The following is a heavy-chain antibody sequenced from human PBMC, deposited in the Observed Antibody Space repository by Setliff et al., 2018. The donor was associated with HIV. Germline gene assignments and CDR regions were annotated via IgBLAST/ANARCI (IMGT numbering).Heavy chain of an antibody. Sequence: GGSLRLSCAASGFNFKTYGMTWVRQAPGKGLDWVAHIGSSNHGIHYTASVQGRFTVSRDNAKNSLYLQMNSLRAEDTAVYYCAREGGSYWGQGILVTVSS. V-gene: IGHV3-48*04. CDR1: GFNFKTYG. D-gene: IGHD1-26*01. J-gene: IGHJ4*02. CDR2: IGSSNHGI. CDR3: AREGGSY.